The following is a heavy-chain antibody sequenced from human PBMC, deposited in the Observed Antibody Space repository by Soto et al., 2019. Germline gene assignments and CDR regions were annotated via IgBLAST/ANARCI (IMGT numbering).Heavy chain of an antibody. Sequence: QMHVVQSGPEVKKPGTSVKVSCKGSGFTFSRSAVQWVRQARGQGLEWIGWIVAASGKTDYSQIFQGRVSITRDMSTSTAYMALSSLSSEDTAVYYWAATLDWGSYDFGDYPSWGQGTLVTVSS. CDR2: IVAASGKT. J-gene: IGHJ4*02. D-gene: IGHD2-21*01. CDR3: AATLDWGSYDFGDYPS. V-gene: IGHV1-58*01. CDR1: GFTFSRSA.